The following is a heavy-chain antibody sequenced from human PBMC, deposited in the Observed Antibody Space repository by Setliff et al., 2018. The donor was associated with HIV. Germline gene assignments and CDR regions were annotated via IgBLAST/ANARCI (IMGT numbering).Heavy chain of an antibody. CDR1: GGSISSYY. CDR3: ARRSLEYYYDSSATGAFDI. D-gene: IGHD3-22*01. J-gene: IGHJ3*02. V-gene: IGHV4-59*01. Sequence: SETLSLTCTVSGGSISSYYWSWIRQPPGKGLEWIGYIYYSGSTNYNPSLKSRVTISVDTSKNQFSLKLSSVTAADPAVYYCARRSLEYYYDSSATGAFDIWGQGTMVTVSS. CDR2: IYYSGST.